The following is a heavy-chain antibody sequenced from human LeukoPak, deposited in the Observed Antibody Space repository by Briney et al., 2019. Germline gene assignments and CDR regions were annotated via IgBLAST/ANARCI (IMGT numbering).Heavy chain of an antibody. V-gene: IGHV3-23*01. CDR3: AKDPRVTISWFDP. J-gene: IGHJ5*02. CDR1: GFTFSSYA. Sequence: GGSLRLSCAASGFTFSSYAMSWVRQAPGKGLEWVSAISGSGGSTYYADSVKGRFTISRDSSKNTLYLQMNSLGAEDTAVYYCAKDPRVTISWFDPWGQGTLVTVSS. D-gene: IGHD4-17*01. CDR2: ISGSGGST.